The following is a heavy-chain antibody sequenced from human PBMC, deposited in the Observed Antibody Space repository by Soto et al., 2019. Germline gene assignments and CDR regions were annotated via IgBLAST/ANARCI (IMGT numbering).Heavy chain of an antibody. J-gene: IGHJ5*02. CDR3: AREARIAAADTHWFDP. V-gene: IGHV3-33*01. D-gene: IGHD6-13*01. Sequence: QVQLVGSGGGVVQPGRSLRLSCAASGFTFSSYGMHWVRQAPGKVLEWVAVIWYDGSNKYYADSVKGRFTISRDNSKNTMYLQMNSLRAEDTAVYYCAREARIAAADTHWFDPWGQGTLVTVSS. CDR2: IWYDGSNK. CDR1: GFTFSSYG.